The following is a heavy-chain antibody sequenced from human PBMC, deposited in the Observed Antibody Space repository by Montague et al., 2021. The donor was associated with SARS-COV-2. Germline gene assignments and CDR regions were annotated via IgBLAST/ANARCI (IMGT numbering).Heavy chain of an antibody. CDR2: IYPGDSGS. CDR3: ARRGFDTSGYYSYFDY. V-gene: IGHV5-51*01. J-gene: IGHJ4*02. CDR1: GYSFTKYW. Sequence: QSGAEVKKPGESLKISCNGSGYSFTKYWIGWVRQMPGKGLEWMGXIYPGDSGSRYSPSFQGQVTISADKSISTAYLQWSSLKASDTAMYYCARRGFDTSGYYSYFDYWGQGTLVAVSS. D-gene: IGHD3-22*01.